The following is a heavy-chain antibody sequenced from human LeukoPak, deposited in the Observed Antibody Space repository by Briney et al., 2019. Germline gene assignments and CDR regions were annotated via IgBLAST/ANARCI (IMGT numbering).Heavy chain of an antibody. V-gene: IGHV3-23*01. CDR3: AKLWRGSHPRYFDH. J-gene: IGHJ4*02. Sequence: RGSLRLSCAASGFTFSNYAMSWVCQAPGKGLEWVSTITDSGGTTFYADSVKGRFTISRDNFKNTVYLQMNSLRAEDTAVYYCAKLWRGSHPRYFDHWGQGTLVTVSS. CDR1: GFTFSNYA. D-gene: IGHD1-26*01. CDR2: ITDSGGTT.